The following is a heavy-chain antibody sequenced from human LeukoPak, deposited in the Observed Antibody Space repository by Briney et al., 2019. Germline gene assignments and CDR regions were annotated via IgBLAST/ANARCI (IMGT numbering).Heavy chain of an antibody. J-gene: IGHJ3*02. CDR1: GDXISTYY. V-gene: IGHV4-59*01. CDR2: INYSGIT. CDR3: ARGLWFAVPGAFDI. D-gene: IGHD3-10*01. Sequence: SETLSLTCTVSGDXISTYYWSWIRQPPGKRLEWIGYINYSGITNYNPSLKSRVTISVDTSKNQFSLKLSSVAAADTAVYYCARGLWFAVPGAFDIWGRGTMVTVSS.